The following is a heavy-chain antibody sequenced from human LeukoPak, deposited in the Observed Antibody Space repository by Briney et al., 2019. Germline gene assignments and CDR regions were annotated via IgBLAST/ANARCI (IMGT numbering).Heavy chain of an antibody. CDR2: IYSGGNT. D-gene: IGHD6-13*01. J-gene: IGHJ4*02. Sequence: GSLRLSCAASGFIVSSNHMSWVRQAPGKGLEWVSVIYSGGNTYYADSVKGRFTISRDNSKNTLYLQMNSLRAEDTAVYYCTRTPPGYTTTGEVGYFDYWGQGTLVTVSS. CDR3: TRTPPGYTTTGEVGYFDY. CDR1: GFIVSSNH. V-gene: IGHV3-53*01.